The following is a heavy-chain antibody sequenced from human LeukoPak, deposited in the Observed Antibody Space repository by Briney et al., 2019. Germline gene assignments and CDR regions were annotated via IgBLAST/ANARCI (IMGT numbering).Heavy chain of an antibody. CDR3: ARLFNFYGSGTYYPFDS. V-gene: IGHV3-20*04. CDR2: ADLNGGST. D-gene: IGHD3-10*01. CDR1: GFTFPDYG. Sequence: GGSLRLSCAASGFTFPDYGMSWVRLAPGKGLEWVSGADLNGGSTHYADSVKGRFTISRDNAKNSLYLQMNTLRAEDTALYYCARLFNFYGSGTYYPFDSWGQGALVTVSS. J-gene: IGHJ4*02.